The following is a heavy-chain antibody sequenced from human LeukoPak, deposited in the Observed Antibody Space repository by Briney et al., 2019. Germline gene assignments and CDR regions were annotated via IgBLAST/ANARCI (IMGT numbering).Heavy chain of an antibody. V-gene: IGHV3-74*01. D-gene: IGHD5-24*01. CDR1: GFRFSSHY. CDR2: INTDGRTT. CDR3: VSPLREGSTDY. Sequence: GGSLRLSCVLSGFRFSSHYMHWVRQAPGKGLVWVSLINTDGRTTIYADSVRGRFTISRDNAKNTLYLQMNSLRAEDTAVYYCVSPLREGSTDYWGQGTLVTVSS. J-gene: IGHJ4*02.